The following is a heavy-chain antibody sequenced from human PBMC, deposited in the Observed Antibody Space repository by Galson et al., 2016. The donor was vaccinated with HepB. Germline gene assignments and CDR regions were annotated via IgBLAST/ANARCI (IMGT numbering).Heavy chain of an antibody. J-gene: IGHJ6*02. V-gene: IGHV4-4*02. CDR2: VYHSGSA. D-gene: IGHD3-22*01. CDR3: ARYSSGLSGYYYGMDV. Sequence: ETLSLTCAVSGGSIRSNNWWTWVRQSPGKGLEWIGEVYHSGSANYNPSLKSRVTISVDKSKNQFSLNLNSVTATGTAVYYCARYSSGLSGYYYGMDVWGQGTTVTVSS. CDR1: GGSIRSNNW.